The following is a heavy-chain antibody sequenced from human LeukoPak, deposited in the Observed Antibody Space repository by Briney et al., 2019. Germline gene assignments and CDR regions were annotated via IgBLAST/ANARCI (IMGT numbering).Heavy chain of an antibody. J-gene: IGHJ4*02. CDR3: ATAGYSSGWHYFDY. CDR1: GYTLTELS. V-gene: IGHV1-24*01. Sequence: ASVKVSCKVSGYTLTELSMHWVRQAPGKGLEWMGGFDPEDGETIYAQKFQGRVTMTEDTSTDTAYMGLSSLRSEDTAVYYCATAGYSSGWHYFDYWGQGTLVTVSS. D-gene: IGHD6-19*01. CDR2: FDPEDGET.